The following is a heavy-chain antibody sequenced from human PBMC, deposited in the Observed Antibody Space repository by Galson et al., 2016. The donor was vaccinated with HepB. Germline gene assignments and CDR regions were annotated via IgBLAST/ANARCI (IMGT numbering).Heavy chain of an antibody. J-gene: IGHJ4*02. CDR2: IDPRDSDT. CDR1: GYNFSIYW. V-gene: IGHV5-51*01. Sequence: QSGAEVKKPGESLKISCNISGYNFSIYWIAWVRQMPGKGLEWMGIIDPRDSDTRYRPPFQGQVTISVDKSISAAYLQWSSLQASDTAMYYCARKSLYYFASGGYYDYGGQGTLVTVSS. D-gene: IGHD3-10*01. CDR3: ARKSLYYFASGGYYDY.